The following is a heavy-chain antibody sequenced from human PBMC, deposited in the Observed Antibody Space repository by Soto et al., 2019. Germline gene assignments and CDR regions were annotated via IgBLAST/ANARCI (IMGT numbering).Heavy chain of an antibody. D-gene: IGHD7-27*01. CDR2: SSSSSSYI. J-gene: IGHJ4*02. Sequence: GGSLRLSCAASGFTFSSYSMNWVRQAPGKGLEWVSSSSSSSSYIYYADSVKGRFTISRDNAKISLYLQMNSLRAEDTSLYDCARGLHAGAPFPPDFDYWGQGTMVTVSS. CDR1: GFTFSSYS. CDR3: ARGLHAGAPFPPDFDY. V-gene: IGHV3-21*01.